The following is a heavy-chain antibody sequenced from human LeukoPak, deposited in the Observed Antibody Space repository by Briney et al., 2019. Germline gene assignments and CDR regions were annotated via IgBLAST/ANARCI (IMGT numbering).Heavy chain of an antibody. CDR3: ARDLLEWYFDY. V-gene: IGHV3-66*01. CDR1: GLTASSTY. Sequence: PRGSLRLSCAASGLTASSTYMSWVRQTPGKGLEWVSVIYSGGGTYYAASVKGRFTISRDNSKTTLYLQMNSLRAGDTAVYYCARDLLEWYFDYWGQGTLVTVSS. CDR2: IYSGGGT. J-gene: IGHJ4*02. D-gene: IGHD3-3*01.